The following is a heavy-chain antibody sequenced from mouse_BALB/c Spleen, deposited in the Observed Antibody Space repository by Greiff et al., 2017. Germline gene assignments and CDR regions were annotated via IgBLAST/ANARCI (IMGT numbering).Heavy chain of an antibody. D-gene: IGHD2-4*01. CDR1: GYSFTGYT. J-gene: IGHJ3*01. Sequence: VQLKESGPELVKPGASMKISCKASGYSFTGYTMNWVKQSHGKNLEWIGLINPYNGGTSYNQKFKGKATLTVDKSSSTAYMELLSLTSEDSAVYYCARDYYDYDGWFAYWGQGTLVTVSA. CDR3: ARDYYDYDGWFAY. V-gene: IGHV1-18*01. CDR2: INPYNGGT.